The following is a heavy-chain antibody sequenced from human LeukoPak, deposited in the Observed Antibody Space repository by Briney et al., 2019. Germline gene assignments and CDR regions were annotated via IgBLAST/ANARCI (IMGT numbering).Heavy chain of an antibody. D-gene: IGHD6-13*01. J-gene: IGHJ4*02. CDR2: IIPIFGTA. CDR3: ARDRDSSSCLNY. CDR1: GGTFSSYA. V-gene: IGHV1-69*01. Sequence: SVKVSCKASGGTFSSYAISWVRQAPGQGLEWMGGIIPIFGTANYAQKFQGRVTSTADESTSTAYMELSSLRSEDTAVYYCARDRDSSSCLNYWGQGTLVTVSS.